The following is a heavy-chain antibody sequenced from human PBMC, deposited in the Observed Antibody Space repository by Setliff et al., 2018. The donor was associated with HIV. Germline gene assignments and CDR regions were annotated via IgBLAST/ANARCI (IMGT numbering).Heavy chain of an antibody. J-gene: IGHJ6*01. D-gene: IGHD3-9*01. Sequence: SETLSLTCTVSGGSISSHYWSWIRQPAGKGLEWIGYIYYSGITNYNPSLKSRFTISVDTSKNQFSLKLSSVTAADTAVYYCARDRTDYNVLTGQNYYYYGMDV. CDR2: IYYSGIT. V-gene: IGHV4-59*11. CDR3: ARDRTDYNVLTGQNYYYYGMDV. CDR1: GGSISSHY.